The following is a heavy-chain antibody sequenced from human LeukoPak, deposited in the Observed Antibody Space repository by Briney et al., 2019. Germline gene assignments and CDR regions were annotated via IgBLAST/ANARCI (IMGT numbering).Heavy chain of an antibody. D-gene: IGHD7-27*01. CDR2: IYPGDSDT. CDR3: ARRPSATGADFDY. V-gene: IGHV5-51*01. Sequence: GESLKISCKGSGYSFTSYWIGWVRQMPGKGLEWMGIIYPGDSDTRYSPSFQGQVTISAGKSISTAYLQWSSLKASDTAMYYCARRPSATGADFDYWGQGTLVTVSS. CDR1: GYSFTSYW. J-gene: IGHJ4*02.